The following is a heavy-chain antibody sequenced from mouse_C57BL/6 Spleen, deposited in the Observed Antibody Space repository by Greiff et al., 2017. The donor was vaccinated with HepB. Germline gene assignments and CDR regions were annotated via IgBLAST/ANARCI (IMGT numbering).Heavy chain of an antibody. D-gene: IGHD1-1*01. Sequence: QVQLQQPGAELVRPGSSVKLSCKASGYTFTSYGMDWVKQRPGHGLEWIGNIYPSDSETHYNQKFKDKATLTVDKSSSTAYMQLSSLSSEDSAVYSCARGGYGSSYGYFDVWGTGTTVTVSS. CDR2: IYPSDSET. J-gene: IGHJ1*03. CDR1: GYTFTSYG. CDR3: ARGGYGSSYGYFDV. V-gene: IGHV1-61*01.